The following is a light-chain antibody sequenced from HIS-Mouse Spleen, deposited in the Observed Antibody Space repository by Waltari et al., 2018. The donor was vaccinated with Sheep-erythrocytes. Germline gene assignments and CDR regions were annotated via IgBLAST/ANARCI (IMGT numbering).Light chain of an antibody. Sequence: QSALTQPPSASGSPGQSVTISCTGPSRDVGGSNYVPWYQQHPGKAPKLMIYEVSKRPSGVPDRFSGSKSGNTASLTVSGLQAEDEADYYCSSYAGSNNWVFGGGTKLTVL. V-gene: IGLV2-8*01. CDR1: SRDVGGSNY. J-gene: IGLJ3*02. CDR2: EVS. CDR3: SSYAGSNNWV.